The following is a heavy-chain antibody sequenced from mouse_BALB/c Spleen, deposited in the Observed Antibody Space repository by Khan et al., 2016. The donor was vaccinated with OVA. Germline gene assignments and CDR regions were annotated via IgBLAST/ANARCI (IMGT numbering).Heavy chain of an antibody. Sequence: VQLKESGPGLVAPSQSLSITCTVSGFSLTTYGVHWVRQPPGKGLEWLVVIWSDGSTNYNSVLKSRLSISKDNSKSQVFLKMNSLQTDDTAMYFLARWVYCLSSPYAMDYWGQGTLVTVSS. CDR1: GFSLTTYG. D-gene: IGHD1-1*01. CDR2: IWSDGST. V-gene: IGHV2-6*02. CDR3: ARWVYCLSSPYAMDY. J-gene: IGHJ4*01.